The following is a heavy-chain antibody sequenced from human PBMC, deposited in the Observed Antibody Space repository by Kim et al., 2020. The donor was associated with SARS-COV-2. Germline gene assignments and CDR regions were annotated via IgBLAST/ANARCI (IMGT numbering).Heavy chain of an antibody. J-gene: IGHJ4*02. V-gene: IGHV4-31*02. Sequence: NQSLKSRVTISVDTFKNQFSLKLSSVTAADTAVYYCAREGGGSYSGPVDYWGQGTLVTVSS. CDR3: AREGGGSYSGPVDY. D-gene: IGHD1-26*01.